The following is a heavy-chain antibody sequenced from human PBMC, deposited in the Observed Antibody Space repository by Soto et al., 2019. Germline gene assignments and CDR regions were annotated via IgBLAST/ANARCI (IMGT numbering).Heavy chain of an antibody. CDR2: IYYSGTT. CDR1: GDSLSSGGYY. J-gene: IGHJ5*02. CDR3: ARASYYYDRSGAYNLLDP. D-gene: IGHD3-22*01. Sequence: SETLSLTCTVSGDSLSSGGYYWSWIRQHPEKGLEWIGYIYYSGTTYYNPSLESRVSISADTSENQFSLKVNSVTVADSAVYYCARASYYYDRSGAYNLLDPSAQGTLVIGSS. V-gene: IGHV4-31*03.